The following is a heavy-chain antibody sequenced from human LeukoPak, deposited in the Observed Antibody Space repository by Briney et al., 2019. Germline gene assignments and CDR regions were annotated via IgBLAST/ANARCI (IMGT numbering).Heavy chain of an antibody. J-gene: IGHJ5*02. V-gene: IGHV1-2*02. Sequence: GASVKVSCKXSGYTFTGYYMHWVRQAPGQGLEWMGWSNPNSGGTNYAQKFQGRVTMTRDTSISTAYMELSRLRSDDTAVYYCARAGYYDSSGYYNPGNWFDPWGQGTLVTVSS. CDR3: ARAGYYDSSGYYNPGNWFDP. CDR1: GYTFTGYY. D-gene: IGHD3-22*01. CDR2: SNPNSGGT.